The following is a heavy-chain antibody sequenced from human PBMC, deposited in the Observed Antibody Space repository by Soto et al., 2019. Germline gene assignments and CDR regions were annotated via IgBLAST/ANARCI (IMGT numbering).Heavy chain of an antibody. V-gene: IGHV4-30-2*01. CDR3: ARGLGVVTALDY. CDR2: IYHSGST. J-gene: IGHJ4*02. Sequence: QLQLQESGSGLVKPSQTLSLTCAVSGGSISSGGYSWSWIRQPPGKGLEWIGDIYHSGSTYYNPSLTSRVTISVDRSTNQFSLKLSSVTAADTAVYYCARGLGVVTALDYWGQGTLVTVSS. D-gene: IGHD2-21*02. CDR1: GGSISSGGYS.